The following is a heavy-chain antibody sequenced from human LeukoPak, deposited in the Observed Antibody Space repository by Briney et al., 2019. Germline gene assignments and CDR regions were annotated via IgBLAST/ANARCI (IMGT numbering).Heavy chain of an antibody. D-gene: IGHD2-21*02. J-gene: IGHJ4*02. CDR2: MYADGSTA. V-gene: IGHV3-30*12. Sequence: PGGSLRLSCAASGFTVNNFGVHWVRQAPGKGLGWVAVMYADGSTAFYGDSEKGRFTISRDNTKNTLFLLMNSLRDDDTAVYYCARLVVTGIDYWGQGALVTVSS. CDR3: ARLVVTGIDY. CDR1: GFTVNNFG.